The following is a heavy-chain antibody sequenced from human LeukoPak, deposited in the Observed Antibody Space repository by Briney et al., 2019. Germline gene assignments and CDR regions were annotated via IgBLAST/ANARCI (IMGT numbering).Heavy chain of an antibody. J-gene: IGHJ4*02. V-gene: IGHV1-69*13. CDR1: GGTLSRYA. Sequence: SVKVSCKASGGTLSRYAISWVRQAPGQGPEWMGGIIPIFGTTNYAQKFQGRVTITADESTSIAYMELSSLRSEDTAVYYCARIVGIASRGYFDYWGQGTLVTVSS. CDR2: IIPIFGTT. CDR3: ARIVGIASRGYFDY. D-gene: IGHD3-10*01.